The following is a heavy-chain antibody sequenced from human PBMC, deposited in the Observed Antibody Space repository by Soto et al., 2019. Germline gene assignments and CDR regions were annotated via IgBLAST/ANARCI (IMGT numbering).Heavy chain of an antibody. CDR2: IKQDGSEK. D-gene: IGHD5-12*01. J-gene: IGHJ4*02. V-gene: IGHV3-7*03. Sequence: PGGSLRLSCAASGFTFSSYWMSWVRQAPGKGLEWVANIKQDGSEKYYVDSVKGRFTISRDNAKNSLYLQMNSLRAEDTAVYYCARLMGGYSGYDEDYFDYWGQGTLVTVSS. CDR3: ARLMGGYSGYDEDYFDY. CDR1: GFTFSSYW.